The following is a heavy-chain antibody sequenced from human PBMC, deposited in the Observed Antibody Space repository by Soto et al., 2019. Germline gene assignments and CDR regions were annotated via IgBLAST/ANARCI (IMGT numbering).Heavy chain of an antibody. CDR2: INSDGSST. J-gene: IGHJ4*02. CDR3: ARGNIVATIVYFDY. Sequence: GGSLRLSCAASGFTFSSYWMHWVRQAPGKGLVWVSRINSDGSSTSYADSVKGRFTISRDNAKNTLYLQMNRLRAEDTAVYYCARGNIVATIVYFDYWGQGTLVTVSS. V-gene: IGHV3-74*01. D-gene: IGHD5-12*01. CDR1: GFTFSSYW.